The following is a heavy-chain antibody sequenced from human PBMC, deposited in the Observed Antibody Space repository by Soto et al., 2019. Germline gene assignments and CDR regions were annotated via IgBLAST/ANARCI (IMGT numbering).Heavy chain of an antibody. CDR1: GFTFSSYS. J-gene: IGHJ5*02. Sequence: GGSLRLSCAASGFTFSSYSMNWVRQAPGKGLEWVSYISSSSSTIYYADSVKGRFTISRDNTKNSLYLQMNSLRDEDTAVYYCARELTPYDFWSGYYSDDNWFDPWGQGTLVTVSS. V-gene: IGHV3-48*02. D-gene: IGHD3-3*01. CDR3: ARELTPYDFWSGYYSDDNWFDP. CDR2: ISSSSSTI.